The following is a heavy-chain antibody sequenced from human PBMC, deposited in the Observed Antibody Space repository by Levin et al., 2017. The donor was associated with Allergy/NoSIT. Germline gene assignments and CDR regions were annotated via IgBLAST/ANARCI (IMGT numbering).Heavy chain of an antibody. D-gene: IGHD3-10*01. J-gene: IGHJ4*02. CDR3: ARYASGRSLDS. Sequence: GESLKISCEASGFTFRNHWMHWVRQAPGKGLVWVSRIYRDGSTTDYADSVKGRFTISRDNVKNTLSLQMNNLRVEDTAVYYCARYASGRSLDSWGQGTLVTVSS. CDR2: IYRDGSTT. V-gene: IGHV3-74*01. CDR1: GFTFRNHW.